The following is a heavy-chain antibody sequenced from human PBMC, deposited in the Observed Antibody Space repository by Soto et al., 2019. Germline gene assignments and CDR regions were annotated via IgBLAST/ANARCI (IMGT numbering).Heavy chain of an antibody. CDR3: AKLVGATTGGVFDY. CDR2: ISHDGSKK. V-gene: IGHV3-30*18. Sequence: QVQLVESGGGVVQPGRSLRLSCAASGFTFSSYGMHWVRQAPGKGLQWVAAISHDGSKKYYADSVKGRFTISRENTKNTLYVQMNSLRAEDTAVYYCAKLVGATTGGVFDYWGQGTLVTVSS. J-gene: IGHJ4*02. D-gene: IGHD1-26*01. CDR1: GFTFSSYG.